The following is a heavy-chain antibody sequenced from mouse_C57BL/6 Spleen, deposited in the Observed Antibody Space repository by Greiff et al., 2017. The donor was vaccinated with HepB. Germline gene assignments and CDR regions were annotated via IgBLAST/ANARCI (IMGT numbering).Heavy chain of an antibody. CDR3: ALDSSGYGFSFAY. Sequence: QVQLKQPGTELVKPGASVKLSCKASGYTFTSYWMHWVKQRPGQGLEWIGNINPSNGGTNYNEKFKSKATLTVDKSSSTAYMQLSSLTSEDSAVYYCALDSSGYGFSFAYWGQGTLVTVSA. D-gene: IGHD3-2*02. J-gene: IGHJ3*01. V-gene: IGHV1-53*01. CDR2: INPSNGGT. CDR1: GYTFTSYW.